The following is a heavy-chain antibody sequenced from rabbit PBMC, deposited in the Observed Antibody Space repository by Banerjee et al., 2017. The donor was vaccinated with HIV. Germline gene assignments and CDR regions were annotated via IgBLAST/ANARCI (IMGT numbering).Heavy chain of an antibody. Sequence: QEQLEESGGDLVKPEGSLTLTCTASGVSFSFNSYMCWVRQAPGKGLEWIACIDTGSSGFTYFASWAKGRFTISKTSSTTVTLQMTSLTAADTATYFCARDSGSSFSSYGMDLGGQGTLVTVS. V-gene: IGHV1S45*01. J-gene: IGHJ6*01. CDR1: GVSFSFNSY. CDR2: IDTGSSGFT. CDR3: ARDSGSSFSSYGMDL. D-gene: IGHD8-1*01.